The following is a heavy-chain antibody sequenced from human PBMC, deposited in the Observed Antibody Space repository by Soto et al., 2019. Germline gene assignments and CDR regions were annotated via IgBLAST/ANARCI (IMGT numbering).Heavy chain of an antibody. D-gene: IGHD4-4*01. Sequence: ASVKVSCKASGYTFTGYYMHWVRQAPGQGLEWMGWINPNSGGTNYAQKFQGWVTMTRDTSISTAYMELSRLRSDDTAVYYWARGTTVTDYYYYYYMDVWGKGTTVTVSS. CDR1: GYTFTGYY. V-gene: IGHV1-2*04. CDR3: ARGTTVTDYYYYYYMDV. J-gene: IGHJ6*03. CDR2: INPNSGGT.